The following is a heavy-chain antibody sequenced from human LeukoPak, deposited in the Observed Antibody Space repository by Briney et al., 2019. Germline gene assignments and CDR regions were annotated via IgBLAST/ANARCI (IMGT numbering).Heavy chain of an antibody. Sequence: SETLSLTCTVSGGSISSSSAYWGWIRQPPGKGLEWIGSIYYSKNTYYNPSLTRRVTISADTSKNQFSLTLGSVSATDTAVYYCVSPRGFSYGYFDYWGQGTLVTVSS. CDR1: GGSISSSSAY. V-gene: IGHV4-39*01. CDR3: VSPRGFSYGYFDY. J-gene: IGHJ4*02. CDR2: IYYSKNT. D-gene: IGHD5-18*01.